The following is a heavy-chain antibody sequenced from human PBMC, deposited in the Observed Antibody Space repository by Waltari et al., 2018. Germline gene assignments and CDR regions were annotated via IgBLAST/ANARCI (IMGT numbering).Heavy chain of an antibody. CDR1: ELTFSSTV. D-gene: IGHD3-22*01. J-gene: IGHJ6*02. Sequence: QVQLVESGGGVVRPGRSLSLSLEASELTFSSTVMHWVRQAPGKGLEWVAVISYNARNIYYVDSVKGRFTISRDNSKKTLYLQMNSLRAEDTAVYYCARDYCDRTNCHGMDVWGQGTTVTVSS. V-gene: IGHV3-30*03. CDR2: ISYNARNI. CDR3: ARDYCDRTNCHGMDV.